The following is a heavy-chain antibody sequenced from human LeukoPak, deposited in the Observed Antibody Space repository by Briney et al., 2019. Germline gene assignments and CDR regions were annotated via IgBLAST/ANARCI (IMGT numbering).Heavy chain of an antibody. CDR2: INPYNGNT. J-gene: IGHJ4*02. CDR3: ARCSPLWFGESPQLDY. D-gene: IGHD3-10*01. CDR1: GYTFTSYA. Sequence: GTSVTVSCKASGYTFTSYAISWVRQAPGQGLEWMGCINPYNGNTNSAQKLQGRVTMNTDTSTSTAYMELRRMRSDDEAVYYCARCSPLWFGESPQLDYWGQGTLVTVSS. V-gene: IGHV1-18*04.